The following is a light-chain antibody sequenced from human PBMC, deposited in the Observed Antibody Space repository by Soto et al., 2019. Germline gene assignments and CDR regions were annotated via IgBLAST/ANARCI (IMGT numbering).Light chain of an antibody. CDR2: EVT. Sequence: QFAVAQPASVSGSPGMSITISCTGTTSDVGNYNYVSWFPQHPGKPPKLMIYEVTNRPSGVSNRFSGSKAGITASLTISGLQAEDEADYYCSSYTTNTTLVFGTGTKVTVL. CDR3: SSYTTNTTLV. J-gene: IGLJ1*01. CDR1: TSDVGNYNY. V-gene: IGLV2-14*01.